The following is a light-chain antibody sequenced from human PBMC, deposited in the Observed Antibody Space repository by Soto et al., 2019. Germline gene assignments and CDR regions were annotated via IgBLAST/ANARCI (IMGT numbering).Light chain of an antibody. Sequence: EIGLTHSPGTLSLSPGAIASLSCRAIQSVSSTYLIWYQQKPGQAPRLLIYGASSRATGVPDRFSGGGSGTDFTLTISRLEPEDFAVYYCQHFVNSLPWTFGQGTKVDIK. J-gene: IGKJ1*01. CDR2: GAS. CDR1: QSVSSTY. V-gene: IGKV3-20*01. CDR3: QHFVNSLPWT.